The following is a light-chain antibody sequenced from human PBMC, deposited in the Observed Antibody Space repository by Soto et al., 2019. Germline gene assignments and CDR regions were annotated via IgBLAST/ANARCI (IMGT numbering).Light chain of an antibody. Sequence: EIVMTQSPAIPSVSPGERATLSCRASQSVSDNLAWYQQKPGQAPRLLIYGASSRATGIPDRFSGSGSGTDFTLPLSRLEPEDFAVYYCQQYGSSGTFGEGNKVDIK. CDR3: QQYGSSGT. V-gene: IGKV3-20*01. CDR2: GAS. CDR1: QSVSDN. J-gene: IGKJ4*02.